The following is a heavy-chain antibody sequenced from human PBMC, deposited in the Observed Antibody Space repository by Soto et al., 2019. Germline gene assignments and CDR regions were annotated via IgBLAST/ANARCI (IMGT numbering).Heavy chain of an antibody. CDR3: AKVTAATRREGGMDV. J-gene: IGHJ6*02. D-gene: IGHD6-25*01. Sequence: GGSLRLSCAASGFTFSSYAMSWVRQAPGKGLEWVSAISGSGGSTYYADSVKGRFTISRDNSKNTLYLQMNSLRAEDTAVYYCAKVTAATRREGGMDVWGQGTTVTVSS. CDR1: GFTFSSYA. V-gene: IGHV3-23*01. CDR2: ISGSGGST.